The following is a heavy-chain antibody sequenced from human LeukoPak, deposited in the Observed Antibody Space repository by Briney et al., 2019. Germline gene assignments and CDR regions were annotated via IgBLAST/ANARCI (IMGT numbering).Heavy chain of an antibody. Sequence: PGGSLRLSCAASGFTFRNYVIHWVRQAPGKGLEGVAVTSFDLKVKLCADSVKGRFTISRDNSRSTLYLQMNSLRPEDTAIYYCAREGYYGSGSPPSLYFDYWGQGTLVTVSS. CDR2: TSFDLKVK. V-gene: IGHV3-30*03. CDR1: GFTFRNYV. CDR3: AREGYYGSGSPPSLYFDY. D-gene: IGHD3-10*01. J-gene: IGHJ4*02.